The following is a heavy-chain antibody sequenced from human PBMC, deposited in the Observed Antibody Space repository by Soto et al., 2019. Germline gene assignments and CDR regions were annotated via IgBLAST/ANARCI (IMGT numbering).Heavy chain of an antibody. CDR1: GVTLSNFG. CDR3: VGEVASGY. J-gene: IGHJ4*02. Sequence: QVQLVASGGGVVQPGRSLRLSCAASGVTLSNFGMHWVRQAPGKGLEWVAVISRDGSTMLYADSVKGRFTISRDSSRNTLYLQMNSLRAEDTAVYHCVGEVASGYWGQGTLVTVSS. CDR2: ISRDGSTM. D-gene: IGHD2-21*01. V-gene: IGHV3-30*03.